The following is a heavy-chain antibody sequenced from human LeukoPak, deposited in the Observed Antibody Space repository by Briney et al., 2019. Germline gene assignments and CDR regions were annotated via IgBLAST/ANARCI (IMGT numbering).Heavy chain of an antibody. CDR3: ARVDYYDFWSGSLIFDY. V-gene: IGHV4-39*01. CDR2: IYSSGST. CDR1: GGSISSSYYY. D-gene: IGHD3-3*01. Sequence: PSETLSLTCTVSGGSISSSYYYWGWIRQPPGKGLEWIGSIYSSGSTYYNPSLKSRVTISVDTSKNQFSLKLSSVTAADTAVYYCARVDYYDFWSGSLIFDYWGQGTLVTVSS. J-gene: IGHJ4*02.